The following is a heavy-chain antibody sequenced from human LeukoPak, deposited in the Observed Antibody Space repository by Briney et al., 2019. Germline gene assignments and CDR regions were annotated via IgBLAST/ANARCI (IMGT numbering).Heavy chain of an antibody. CDR2: ISGSGDRT. V-gene: IGHV3-23*01. J-gene: IGHJ6*02. Sequence: PGGSLRLSCAASGFTFSNYAMSCVRQAPGRGLEWVSSISGSGDRTYYADSVKGWFTISRDNSKNTLYLQMDSLRAEDTAVYYCAKAHFYYGMDVWGQGTTVTVSS. CDR3: AKAHFYYGMDV. CDR1: GFTFSNYA.